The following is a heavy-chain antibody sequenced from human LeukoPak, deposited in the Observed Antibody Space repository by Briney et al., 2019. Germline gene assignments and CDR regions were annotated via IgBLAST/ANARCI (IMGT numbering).Heavy chain of an antibody. CDR2: INQDGTEG. CDR1: GFSFNDFW. D-gene: IGHD1-26*01. Sequence: GGSLRLSCAASGFSFNDFWMDWVRQSPGQGMEWLANINQDGTEGYYADSVKGRFTISRDNAKNSLYLQMNNLRVEDTAVYYCSGSLDYWGQGALVIVSS. J-gene: IGHJ4*02. V-gene: IGHV3-7*01. CDR3: SGSLDY.